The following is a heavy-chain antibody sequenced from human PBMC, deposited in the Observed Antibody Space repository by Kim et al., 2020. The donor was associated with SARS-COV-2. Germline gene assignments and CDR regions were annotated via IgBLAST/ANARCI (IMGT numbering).Heavy chain of an antibody. CDR1: GFTFSSYG. Sequence: GGSLRLSCAASGFTFSSYGMHWVRQAPGKGLEWVAVISYDGSNIYYADSVKGRFTIARDNSQNTLYLQMNSLRAEDTALYYCAKAFISGNSPWYFDYWGQGTLVTVST. CDR2: ISYDGSNI. D-gene: IGHD3-22*01. CDR3: AKAFISGNSPWYFDY. V-gene: IGHV3-30*18. J-gene: IGHJ4*02.